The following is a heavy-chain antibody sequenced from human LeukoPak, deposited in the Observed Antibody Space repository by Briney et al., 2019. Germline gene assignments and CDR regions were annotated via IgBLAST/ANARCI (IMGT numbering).Heavy chain of an antibody. J-gene: IGHJ5*02. CDR1: GGSISSSSYY. CDR2: IYYSGST. D-gene: IGHD5-18*01. Sequence: SETLSLTCTVSGGSISSSSYYWGWIRQPPGKGLEWIGSIYYSGSTYYNPSLKSRVTISVDTSKNQFSLKLSSVTAADTAVYYCARPPRGYSYGYNWFDPWGQGTLVTVSS. CDR3: ARPPRGYSYGYNWFDP. V-gene: IGHV4-39*01.